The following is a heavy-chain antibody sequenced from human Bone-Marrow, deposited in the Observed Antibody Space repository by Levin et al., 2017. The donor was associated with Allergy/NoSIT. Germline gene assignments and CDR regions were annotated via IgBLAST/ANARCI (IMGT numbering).Heavy chain of an antibody. J-gene: IGHJ6*02. CDR3: AKIDSHSGYGMNV. Sequence: GGSLRLSCQGSGYSFISYWIAWVRQMPGKGLEWMGSVYPADSDATYNPSFLGQVSLSVDKSLNTAYLQWGRLKPSDTAMYYCAKIDSHSGYGMNVWGQGTTVTVSS. D-gene: IGHD2-15*01. CDR1: GYSFISYW. CDR2: VYPADSDA. V-gene: IGHV5-51*01.